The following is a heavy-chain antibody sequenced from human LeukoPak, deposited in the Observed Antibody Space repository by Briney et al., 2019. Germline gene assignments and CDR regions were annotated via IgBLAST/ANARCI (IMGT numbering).Heavy chain of an antibody. Sequence: ASVKVSCKASGYTFTGYYMHWVRQAPGQGLEWMGWMNPNSGNTGYAQKFQGRVTMTRDTSISTAYMELSRLRSDDTAVYYCARRGTYYDILTGYLGVEYYMDVWGKGTTVTISS. CDR1: GYTFTGYY. J-gene: IGHJ6*03. D-gene: IGHD3-9*01. CDR2: MNPNSGNT. V-gene: IGHV1-2*02. CDR3: ARRGTYYDILTGYLGVEYYMDV.